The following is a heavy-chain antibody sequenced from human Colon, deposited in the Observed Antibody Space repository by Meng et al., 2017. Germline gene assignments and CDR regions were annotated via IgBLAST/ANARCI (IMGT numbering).Heavy chain of an antibody. Sequence: QVQLQEPAPGLVQPSPPLSLTCTVSGGSISSGDYYWSWIRQPPGKGLEWIGYIYSSGSTYSNASLKSRVTISIDRSKNQFSLKLSSVTAADTAVYYCARDRKHYGERGWFDPWGQGTLVTVSS. CDR2: IYSSGST. V-gene: IGHV4-30-4*01. J-gene: IGHJ5*02. CDR3: ARDRKHYGERGWFDP. CDR1: GGSISSGDYY. D-gene: IGHD4-17*01.